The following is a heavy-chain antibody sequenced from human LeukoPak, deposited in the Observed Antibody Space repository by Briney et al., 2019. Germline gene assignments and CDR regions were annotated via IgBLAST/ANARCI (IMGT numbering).Heavy chain of an antibody. D-gene: IGHD6-13*01. V-gene: IGHV3-66*01. J-gene: IGHJ4*02. Sequence: HPGGSLRLSCAASGFTVSSNYMNWVRQAPGKGLEWVSVIYSGGSTYYADSVKGRFTISRDNSKNTLYLQMNCLRAEDTAVYYCARGLYSSSWTPQDYWGQGTLVTVSS. CDR3: ARGLYSSSWTPQDY. CDR2: IYSGGST. CDR1: GFTVSSNY.